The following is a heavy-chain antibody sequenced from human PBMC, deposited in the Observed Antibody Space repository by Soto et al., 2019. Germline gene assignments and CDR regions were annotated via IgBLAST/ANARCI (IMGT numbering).Heavy chain of an antibody. CDR3: AREYGLEWLPYYYYGMDV. CDR2: INPSGGST. J-gene: IGHJ6*02. V-gene: IGHV1-46*01. Sequence: QVQLVQSGAEVKKPGASVKVSCKASGYTFTSYYMHWVRQAPGQGLEWMGIINPSGGSTSYAQKFQGRVTITRDTSTSTVYMELSSLRSEDTAVYYCAREYGLEWLPYYYYGMDVWGQGTTVTVSS. D-gene: IGHD3-3*01. CDR1: GYTFTSYY.